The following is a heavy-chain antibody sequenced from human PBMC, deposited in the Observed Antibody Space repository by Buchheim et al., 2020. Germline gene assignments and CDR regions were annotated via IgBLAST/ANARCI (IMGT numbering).Heavy chain of an antibody. J-gene: IGHJ6*02. CDR1: GFTFSSYE. Sequence: EVQLVESGGGLVQPGGSLRLSCAASGFTFSSYEMNWVRQAPGKGLEWGSYISSSGSTRYYADSVKGRVTISRDNDKNTQNMHMNSLRAGDTAVYYCASTNRFDVWGQGTT. D-gene: IGHD2-2*01. CDR3: ASTNRFDV. V-gene: IGHV3-48*03. CDR2: ISSSGSTR.